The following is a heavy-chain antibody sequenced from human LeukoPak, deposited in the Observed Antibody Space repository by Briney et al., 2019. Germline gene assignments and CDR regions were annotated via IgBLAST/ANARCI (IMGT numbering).Heavy chain of an antibody. CDR1: GFTFSSYW. V-gene: IGHV3-7*03. J-gene: IGHJ4*02. CDR2: IKQDGSEK. Sequence: GGSLRLSCAASGFTFSSYWMSWVGQAPGKGLEWVANIKQDGSEKYYVDSVKGRFTISRDNAKNSLYLQMNSLRAEDTAVYYCARDGSGYDFWSGYPQPFDYWGQGTLVTVSS. CDR3: ARDGSGYDFWSGYPQPFDY. D-gene: IGHD3-3*01.